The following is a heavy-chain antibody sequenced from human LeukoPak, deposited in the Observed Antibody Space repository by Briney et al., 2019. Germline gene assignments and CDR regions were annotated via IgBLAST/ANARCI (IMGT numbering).Heavy chain of an antibody. CDR2: ISPYNGDT. J-gene: IGHJ4*02. CDR1: GYTFTNYN. V-gene: IGHV1-18*01. CDR3: AREAADHLDY. Sequence: ASVKVSCKPSGYTFTNYNLAWVRQAPGEGLEWMGWISPYNGDTNYAPKFQGRVTLTTDTSTSTGYMELRNLRSDDTAEYYCAREAADHLDYWGQGTLVTVSS.